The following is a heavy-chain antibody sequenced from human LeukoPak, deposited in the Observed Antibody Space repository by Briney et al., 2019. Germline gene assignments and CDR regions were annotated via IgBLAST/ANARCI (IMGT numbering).Heavy chain of an antibody. CDR2: INPNSGAT. Sequence: ASVKVSCKASGYTFTGYYIHWVRQAPGQGLEWVGWINPNSGATNYAQKFQGRVTMTSDTSISTAYMELGSLRSDDTAVYYCAREGDSRYYFDYWGQGTLVTVSS. V-gene: IGHV1-2*02. CDR1: GYTFTGYY. J-gene: IGHJ4*02. CDR3: AREGDSRYYFDY. D-gene: IGHD3-22*01.